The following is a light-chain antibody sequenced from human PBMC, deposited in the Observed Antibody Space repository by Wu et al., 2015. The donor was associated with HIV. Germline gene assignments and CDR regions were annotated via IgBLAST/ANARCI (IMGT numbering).Light chain of an antibody. V-gene: IGKV3-20*01. CDR3: QQYNNWPLT. CDR2: GAS. J-gene: IGKJ4*01. Sequence: EIVLTQSPGTLSLSPGERATLSCRASQSVSRSYLAWYQQKHGQAPRLLVYGASNRATGIPDRFSGSGSGTDFTLTISRLEPEDFAVYYCQQYNNWPLTFGGGTKVEIK. CDR1: QSVSRSY.